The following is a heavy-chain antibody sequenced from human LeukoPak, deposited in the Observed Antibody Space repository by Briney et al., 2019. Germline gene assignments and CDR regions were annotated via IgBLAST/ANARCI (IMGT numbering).Heavy chain of an antibody. J-gene: IGHJ4*02. CDR1: GFTFSSYA. Sequence: GGSLRLSCAASGFTFSSYAMSWVRQAPGEGLEWVSFISASGGTTYYADTVKGRFTISRDNSKDMLFLQMSSLRAEDTALYYCVRDFYHYNSNSWGQGTLVTVSS. CDR3: VRDFYHYNSNS. D-gene: IGHD3-10*01. CDR2: ISASGGTT. V-gene: IGHV3-23*01.